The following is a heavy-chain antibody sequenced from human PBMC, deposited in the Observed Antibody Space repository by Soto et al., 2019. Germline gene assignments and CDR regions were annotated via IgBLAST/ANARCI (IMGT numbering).Heavy chain of an antibody. V-gene: IGHV4-30-4*01. D-gene: IGHD7-27*01. Sequence: QVQLQEPGPGLVKPSQTLSLTCTVSGGSITSDYSCWSWIRQPPGEGLEWIGHIFDSGTTYTNPSLRSQVAIPLDTSKNHFSLTLSSVTAADTAVYYCARGPSGDKVHYWGQGALVTVSS. CDR3: ARGPSGDKVHY. CDR2: IFDSGTT. J-gene: IGHJ4*02. CDR1: GGSITSDYSC.